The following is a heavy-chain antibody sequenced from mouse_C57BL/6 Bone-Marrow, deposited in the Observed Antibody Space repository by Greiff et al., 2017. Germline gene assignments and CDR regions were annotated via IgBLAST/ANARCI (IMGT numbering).Heavy chain of an antibody. CDR1: GFNIKDDY. CDR2: IDPENGDT. J-gene: IGHJ3*01. CDR3: TTGEYDEFAY. V-gene: IGHV14-4*01. D-gene: IGHD2-14*01. Sequence: VQLQQSGAELVRPGASVKLSCTAYGFNIKDDYMQWVKKRPEQGLEWIGGIDPENGDTEYASKFQGKATITADTSSNTAYLQLSSLKSEDTAVYDYTTGEYDEFAYWGQGTLVTVSA.